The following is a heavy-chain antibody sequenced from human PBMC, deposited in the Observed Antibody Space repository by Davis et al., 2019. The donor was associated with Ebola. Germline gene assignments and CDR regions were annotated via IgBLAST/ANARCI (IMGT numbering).Heavy chain of an antibody. Sequence: ASVKVSCKASGGTFSSYAISWVRQAPGQGLEWMGWISAYNGNTNYAQKLQGRVTMTTDTSTSTAYMELRSLRSDDTAVYYCAREGGRYCSSTSCYLDYWGQGTLVTVSS. CDR2: ISAYNGNT. V-gene: IGHV1-18*01. D-gene: IGHD2-2*01. CDR3: AREGGRYCSSTSCYLDY. J-gene: IGHJ4*02. CDR1: GGTFSSYA.